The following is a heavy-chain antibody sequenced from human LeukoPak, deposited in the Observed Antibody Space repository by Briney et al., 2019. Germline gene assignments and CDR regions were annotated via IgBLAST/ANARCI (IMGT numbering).Heavy chain of an antibody. J-gene: IGHJ4*02. CDR3: ARWGSIAVARFDY. D-gene: IGHD6-6*01. CDR1: GGSISSYY. Sequence: KPSETLSLTCTVSGGSISSYYWSWIRQPPGKGLEWIGHIYYTGNTNYNPSLTSRVNISVDTSKNQFSLNLSSVTAADTAVYYCARWGSIAVARFDYWGQGTLVTVSS. V-gene: IGHV4-59*01. CDR2: IYYTGNT.